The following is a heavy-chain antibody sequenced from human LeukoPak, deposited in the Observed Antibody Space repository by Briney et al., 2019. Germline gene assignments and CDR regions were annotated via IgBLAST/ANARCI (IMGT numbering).Heavy chain of an antibody. Sequence: GGSLRLSCAASGFTFSSYAMHWVRQAPGKGLEYVSAISSNRGSTYYANSVKGRFTISRDNSKNTLYLQMGSLRAEDMAVYYCARIGAVGDYYYIDVWGKGTTVTVSS. CDR1: GFTFSSYA. V-gene: IGHV3-64*01. J-gene: IGHJ6*03. CDR2: ISSNRGST. CDR3: ARIGAVGDYYYIDV. D-gene: IGHD3-10*01.